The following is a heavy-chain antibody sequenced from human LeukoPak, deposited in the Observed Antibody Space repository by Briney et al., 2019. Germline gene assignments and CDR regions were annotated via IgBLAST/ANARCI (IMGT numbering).Heavy chain of an antibody. Sequence: GGSLRLSCAASGFTFSSYWMSWVRQAPGKGLEWVANIKQDGSEKYYVDSVKSRFTISRDNAKNSLYLQMNSLRAEDTAVYYCARDGRDLAFGYWGQGPLVTVSS. CDR3: ARDGRDLAFGY. CDR1: GFTFSSYW. J-gene: IGHJ4*02. V-gene: IGHV3-7*03. D-gene: IGHD1-26*01. CDR2: IKQDGSEK.